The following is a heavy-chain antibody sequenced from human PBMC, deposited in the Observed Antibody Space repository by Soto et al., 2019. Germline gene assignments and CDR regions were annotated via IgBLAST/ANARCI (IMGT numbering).Heavy chain of an antibody. D-gene: IGHD6-13*01. J-gene: IGHJ2*01. CDR1: GFTFSDHY. Sequence: QPGGSLRLSCAASGFTFSDHYMDWVRQAPGKGLEWVGRTRNKANSYTTEYAASVKGRFTISRDDSKNSLYLQMNSLRAEDTAVYYCARNFRSSSPRRIWYFDLWGRGTLVTVSS. CDR2: TRNKANSYTT. CDR3: ARNFRSSSPRRIWYFDL. V-gene: IGHV3-72*01.